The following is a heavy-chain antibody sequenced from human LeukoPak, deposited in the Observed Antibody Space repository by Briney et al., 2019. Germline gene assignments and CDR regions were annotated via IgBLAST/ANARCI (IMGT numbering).Heavy chain of an antibody. Sequence: ASVKVSCKASGGTFSSYAISWVRQAPGQGLEWMGGIIPIFGTANYAQKFQGRVTITADESTSTAYMELSSLRSEDTAVYYCARDSGYYDSSGPFDYWGQGTLVTVSS. CDR3: ARDSGYYDSSGPFDY. CDR2: IIPIFGTA. J-gene: IGHJ4*02. CDR1: GGTFSSYA. V-gene: IGHV1-69*13. D-gene: IGHD3-22*01.